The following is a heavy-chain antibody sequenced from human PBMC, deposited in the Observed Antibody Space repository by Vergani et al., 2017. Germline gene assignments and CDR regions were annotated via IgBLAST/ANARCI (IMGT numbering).Heavy chain of an antibody. V-gene: IGHV4-59*01. CDR3: ARNPYCGGDCYSDAFDI. J-gene: IGHJ3*02. Sequence: QVQLQESGPGLVKPSETLSLTCTVSGGSISSSYWSWIRQPPGKGLEWIGYIYYSGSTNYNPSLKSRVTISVDTSKNQFSLKLGSVTAADTAVYYCARNPYCGGDCYSDAFDIWGQGTMVTVSS. CDR1: GGSISSSY. CDR2: IYYSGST. D-gene: IGHD2-21*02.